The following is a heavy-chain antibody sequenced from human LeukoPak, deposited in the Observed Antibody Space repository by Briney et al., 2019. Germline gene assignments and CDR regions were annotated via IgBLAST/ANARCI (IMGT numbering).Heavy chain of an antibody. CDR2: FYYSGST. CDR3: ARESHYYYYYYMDV. J-gene: IGHJ6*03. CDR1: GGSISSSTYY. Sequence: SETLSLTCTVSGGSISSSTYYWGWIRQPPGKGLEWIGTFYYSGSTYYNPSLKSRVTISVDTSKNQFSLKLSSVTAADTAVYYCARESHYYYYYYMDVWGKGTTVTISS. V-gene: IGHV4-39*07.